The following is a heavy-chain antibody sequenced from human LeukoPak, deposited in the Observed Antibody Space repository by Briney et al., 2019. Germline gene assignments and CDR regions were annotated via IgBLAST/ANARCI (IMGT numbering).Heavy chain of an antibody. CDR3: ARAYDYVWGSYRRREVYYFDY. D-gene: IGHD3-16*02. V-gene: IGHV1-69*13. J-gene: IGHJ4*02. CDR1: GGTFISYA. CDR2: IIPIFGTA. Sequence: SVKVSCKASGGTFISYAISWVRQAPGQGLEWMGGIIPIFGTANYAQKFQGRVTITADESTSTAYMELSSLRSEDTAVYYCARAYDYVWGSYRRREVYYFDYWGQGTLVTVSS.